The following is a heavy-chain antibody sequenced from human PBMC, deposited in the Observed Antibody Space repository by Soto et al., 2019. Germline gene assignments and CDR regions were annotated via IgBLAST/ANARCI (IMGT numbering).Heavy chain of an antibody. Sequence: QVQLVQSGSEVKKPGSSVKVSCKVSGGSFKNYAISWVRQAPGQGLEWVGGILPVFDELHYAPKLQGRVTSTAEEATSTAHLELGSLTSDDTAVYFCARASDTSGYYYWGQGTLVTVSS. J-gene: IGHJ4*02. CDR3: ARASDTSGYYY. D-gene: IGHD5-12*01. CDR1: GGSFKNYA. V-gene: IGHV1-69*01. CDR2: ILPVFDEL.